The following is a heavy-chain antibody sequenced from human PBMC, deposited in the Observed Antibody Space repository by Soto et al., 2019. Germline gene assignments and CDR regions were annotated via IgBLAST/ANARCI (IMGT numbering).Heavy chain of an antibody. J-gene: IGHJ4*02. V-gene: IGHV1-46*01. Sequence: QVQLVQSGAEVKKPGASVKVSCKASGYTFTSYYMHWVRQAPGQGLEWMGIIKPSGGSTSYAQKFQGRVTRTRDTSTSTVYMELSSLRSEDTAVYYCARGDYYDSSGYPPLYYFDYWGQGTLVTVSS. CDR2: IKPSGGST. CDR3: ARGDYYDSSGYPPLYYFDY. D-gene: IGHD3-22*01. CDR1: GYTFTSYY.